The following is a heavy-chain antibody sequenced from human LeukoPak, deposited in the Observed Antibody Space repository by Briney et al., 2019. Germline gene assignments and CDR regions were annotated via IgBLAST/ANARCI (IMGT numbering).Heavy chain of an antibody. V-gene: IGHV1-46*01. J-gene: IGHJ4*02. Sequence: ASVKVSCKASGYTFTSYYMHWVRQAPGQGHEGTGIINPSGGSTSYAQKFHGRVTMTRDISTSTVYMELSSLRSEDTAVYYCARPVHDYGALFDYWGQGTLVTVSS. CDR3: ARPVHDYGALFDY. CDR1: GYTFTSYY. CDR2: INPSGGST. D-gene: IGHD4-17*01.